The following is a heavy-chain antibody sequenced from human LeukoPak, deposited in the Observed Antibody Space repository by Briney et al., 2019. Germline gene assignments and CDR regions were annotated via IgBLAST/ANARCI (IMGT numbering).Heavy chain of an antibody. CDR2: ISGSGGST. V-gene: IGHV3-23*01. CDR3: AKAYYYDSSGQSGSDY. CDR1: GFTFSSYA. J-gene: IGHJ4*02. D-gene: IGHD3-22*01. Sequence: GGSLRLSCAASGFTFSSYAMSWVRQAPGKGLEWVSAISGSGGSTYYADSVKGRFTISRDNSKNTLYLQMNSLRAEDTAVYYCAKAYYYDSSGQSGSDYWGQGTLVTVSS.